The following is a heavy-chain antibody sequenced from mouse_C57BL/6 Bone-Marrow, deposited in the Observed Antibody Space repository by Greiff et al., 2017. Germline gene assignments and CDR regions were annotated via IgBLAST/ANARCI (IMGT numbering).Heavy chain of an antibody. D-gene: IGHD2-14*01. J-gene: IGHJ3*01. CDR1: GFTFSSYG. CDR3: ARLGVRQFAY. CDR2: ISRGGSYT. Sequence: EVQVVESGGDLVKPGGSLKLSCAASGFTFSSYGMSWVRQTPDQRLEWVATISRGGSYTYYPDSVKGRFPISRDNTNNTLYLQMSILKSEDTAMYYCARLGVRQFAYWGQGTLVTVSA. V-gene: IGHV5-6*01.